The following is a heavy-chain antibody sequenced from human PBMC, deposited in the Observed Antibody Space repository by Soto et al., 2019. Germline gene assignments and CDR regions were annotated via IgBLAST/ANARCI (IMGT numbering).Heavy chain of an antibody. Sequence: QVQLVESGGGVVQPGRSLRLSCAASGFTFSSYAMHWVRQAPGKGLEWVAVISYDGSNKYYADSVKGRFTISRDNSKNTLYLQMNSLRAVDTAVYYCARDREYSSGWYVGSDYYYCGMDVWGQGPTVTVSS. CDR1: GFTFSSYA. CDR2: ISYDGSNK. V-gene: IGHV3-30-3*01. J-gene: IGHJ6*02. CDR3: ARDREYSSGWYVGSDYYYCGMDV. D-gene: IGHD6-19*01.